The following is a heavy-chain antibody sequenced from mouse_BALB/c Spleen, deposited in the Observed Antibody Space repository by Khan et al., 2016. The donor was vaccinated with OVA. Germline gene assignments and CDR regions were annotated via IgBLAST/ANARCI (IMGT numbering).Heavy chain of an antibody. CDR1: GYTFTTYW. J-gene: IGHJ2*01. D-gene: IGHD2-14*01. CDR3: ASYRYDYFDY. CDR2: IYPGDGDT. Sequence: VQLQESGAELARPGASVKLYCKASGYTFTTYWMQWIKQRPGKGLERIGTIYPGDGDTSYTQKFKGKATLTADKSSSTAYMQLNTLASEDSAVYYCASYRYDYFDYWGQGTTLTVSS. V-gene: IGHV1-87*01.